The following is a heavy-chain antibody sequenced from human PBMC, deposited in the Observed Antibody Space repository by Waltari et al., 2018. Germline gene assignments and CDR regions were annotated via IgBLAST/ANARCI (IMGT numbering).Heavy chain of an antibody. V-gene: IGHV4-4*07. CDR3: ARGQQLGPGNYFDY. D-gene: IGHD6-13*01. CDR1: GGSISSYY. Sequence: QVQLQESGPGLVKPSETLSLTCTVSGGSISSYYWSWIRQPAGKGLEWIGRIYTSGGTNYNPSRKGRVTMSVDTSKNQFSLKLSSVTAADTAVYYCARGQQLGPGNYFDYWGQGTLVTVSS. J-gene: IGHJ4*02. CDR2: IYTSGGT.